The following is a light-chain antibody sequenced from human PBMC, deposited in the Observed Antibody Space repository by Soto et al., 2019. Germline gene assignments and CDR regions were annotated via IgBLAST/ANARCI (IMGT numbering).Light chain of an antibody. Sequence: LVLTQSPSTVSLFPGERATLSCRASQSVSSSYLAWYQQKPGQAPRLLIYGASSRATGIPDRFSGSGSGTDFTLTISRLEPEDFAVYYCQQCGSSPITLGQGTVLEIK. CDR2: GAS. CDR1: QSVSSSY. V-gene: IGKV3-20*01. J-gene: IGKJ5*01. CDR3: QQCGSSPIT.